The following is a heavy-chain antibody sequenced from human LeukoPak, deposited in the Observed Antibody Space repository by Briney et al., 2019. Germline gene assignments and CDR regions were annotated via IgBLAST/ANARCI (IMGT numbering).Heavy chain of an antibody. CDR2: IYYSGST. J-gene: IGHJ3*02. CDR3: ARDPDIVVVPAAPSYAFDI. V-gene: IGHV4-39*07. CDR1: GSSISSSSYY. Sequence: SETLSLTCTVSGSSISSSSYYWGWIRQPPGKGLEWIGSIYYSGSTYYNPSLKSRVTISVDTSKNQFSLKLSSVTAADTAVYYCARDPDIVVVPAAPSYAFDIWGQGTMVTVSS. D-gene: IGHD2-2*01.